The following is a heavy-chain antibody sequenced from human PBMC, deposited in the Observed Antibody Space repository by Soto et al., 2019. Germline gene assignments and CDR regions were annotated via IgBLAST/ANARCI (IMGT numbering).Heavy chain of an antibody. J-gene: IGHJ3*02. V-gene: IGHV3-33*01. CDR3: ARDYDYIWGSPSGAFDI. Sequence: GGSLRLSCAASGFTFSSYGMHWVRQAPGKGLEWVAVIWYDGSNKYYADSVKGRFTISRDNSKNTLYLQMNSLRAEDTAVYYCARDYDYIWGSPSGAFDIWGQGTMVTVSS. CDR2: IWYDGSNK. CDR1: GFTFSSYG. D-gene: IGHD3-16*01.